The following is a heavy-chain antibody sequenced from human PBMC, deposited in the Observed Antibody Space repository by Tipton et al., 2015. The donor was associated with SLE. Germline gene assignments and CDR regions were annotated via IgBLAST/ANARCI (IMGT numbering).Heavy chain of an antibody. Sequence: TLSLTCTVSGGSFSNSSYYWSWIRQPPGEALEWIGYIYYSGSTYYIPSLESRITLSVDTSKNQFSLKMSSVTAADTAVYYCASAYDSSGYYYHFDYWGQGTLVTVS. D-gene: IGHD3-22*01. V-gene: IGHV4-31*03. CDR1: GGSFSNSSYY. CDR2: IYYSGST. CDR3: ASAYDSSGYYYHFDY. J-gene: IGHJ4*02.